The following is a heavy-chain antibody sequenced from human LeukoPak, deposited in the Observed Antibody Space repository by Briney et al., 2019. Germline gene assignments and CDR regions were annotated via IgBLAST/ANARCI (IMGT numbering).Heavy chain of an antibody. D-gene: IGHD6-19*01. CDR3: AEQWLVHYGMDV. Sequence: GGSLRLSCAASGFTFSSYAMSWVRQAPGKGLEWVSAISGSGGSTYYADSVKGRFTISRDNSKNTLYLQMNSLRAEDTAVYYCAEQWLVHYGMDVWGQGTMVTVSS. V-gene: IGHV3-23*01. CDR1: GFTFSSYA. CDR2: ISGSGGST. J-gene: IGHJ6*02.